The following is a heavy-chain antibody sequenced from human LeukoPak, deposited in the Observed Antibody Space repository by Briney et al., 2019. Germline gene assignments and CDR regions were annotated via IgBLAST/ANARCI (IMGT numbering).Heavy chain of an antibody. CDR2: IIPIFGTA. CDR1: GYSFSSHD. D-gene: IGHD3-10*01. V-gene: IGHV1-69*05. CDR3: AKILGYYGSGSYYDY. Sequence: ASVKVSCKASGYSFSSHDINWVRQATGQGLEWMGRIIPIFGTANYAQKFQGRVTITTDESTSTACMELSSLRSEDTAVYYCAKILGYYGSGSYYDYWGQGTLVTVSS. J-gene: IGHJ4*02.